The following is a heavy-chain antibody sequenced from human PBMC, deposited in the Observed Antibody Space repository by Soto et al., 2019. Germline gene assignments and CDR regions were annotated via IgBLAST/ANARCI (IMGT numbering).Heavy chain of an antibody. J-gene: IGHJ4*02. Sequence: SETLSLTCTVSGDSVTSDSYFWSWIRQPPGKGLEWIGNSYYSGYYSGSTNHNPSLKSRVTVSVDTSKNQFSLKLRSVTTADTAVYYRVSAAKWELLFDYWGQGTLVTVSS. CDR1: GDSVTSDSYF. CDR2: SYYSGYYSGST. D-gene: IGHD1-26*01. CDR3: VSAAKWELLFDY. V-gene: IGHV4-61*01.